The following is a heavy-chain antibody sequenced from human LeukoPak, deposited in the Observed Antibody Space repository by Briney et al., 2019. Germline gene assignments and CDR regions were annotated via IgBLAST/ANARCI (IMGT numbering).Heavy chain of an antibody. CDR3: VRASTTVPNLLDY. D-gene: IGHD4-17*01. CDR1: GFTFSSYW. CDR2: IKGDGSDT. V-gene: IGHV3-74*01. Sequence: QAGGSLRLSCAASGFTFSSYWMHWVRQTPGTGLVWVSRIKGDGSDTLYADSVKGRFTISRDNSKNTLYLQTSSLGADDTAVYYCVRASTTVPNLLDYWGQGALVSVSS. J-gene: IGHJ4*02.